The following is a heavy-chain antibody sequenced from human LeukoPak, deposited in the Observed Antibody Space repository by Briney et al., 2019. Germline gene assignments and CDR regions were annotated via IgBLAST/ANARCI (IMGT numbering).Heavy chain of an antibody. CDR3: AKDVPRYCSGGSCDSPAFDI. D-gene: IGHD2-15*01. CDR2: ISGSGGSA. V-gene: IGHV3-23*01. Sequence: PGGSLRLSCAASGFTFSSYAMSWVRQAPGKGLEWVSAISGSGGSAYYADSVKGRFTISRDNSKNTLYLQMNSLRAEDTAVYYCAKDVPRYCSGGSCDSPAFDIWGQGTMVTVSS. CDR1: GFTFSSYA. J-gene: IGHJ3*02.